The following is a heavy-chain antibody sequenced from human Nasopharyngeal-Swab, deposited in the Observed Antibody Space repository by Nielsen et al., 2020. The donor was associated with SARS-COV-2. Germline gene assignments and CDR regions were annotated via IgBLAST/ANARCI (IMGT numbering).Heavy chain of an antibody. D-gene: IGHD3-10*02. Sequence: GAVRLDCAGAGFTYSSYAMSWVRQAPGKGLEWVSAISGSGGSTYYADSVKGRFTISRDNSKNTLYLQMNSLRAEDTAVYYCAKAPRGITMSYFQHWGQGTLVTVSS. V-gene: IGHV3-23*01. CDR1: GFTYSSYA. J-gene: IGHJ1*01. CDR2: ISGSGGST. CDR3: AKAPRGITMSYFQH.